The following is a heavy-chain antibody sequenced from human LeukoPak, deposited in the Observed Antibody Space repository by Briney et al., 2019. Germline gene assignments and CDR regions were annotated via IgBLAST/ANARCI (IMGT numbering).Heavy chain of an antibody. CDR3: AGITMIVDLMDY. CDR1: GGSISSGGYY. CDR2: IYHSGST. D-gene: IGHD3-22*01. Sequence: SETLSLTCTVSGGSISSGGYYWSWIRQPPGKGLEWIGYIYHSGSTYYNPSLKSRVTISVDRSKNQFSLKLSSVTAADTAVYYCAGITMIVDLMDYWGQGTLVTVSS. J-gene: IGHJ4*02. V-gene: IGHV4-30-2*01.